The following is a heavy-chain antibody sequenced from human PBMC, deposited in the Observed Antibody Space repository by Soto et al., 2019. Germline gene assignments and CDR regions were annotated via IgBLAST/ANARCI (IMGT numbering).Heavy chain of an antibody. D-gene: IGHD6-13*01. CDR1: GGSITNYY. CDR3: ARVKGSTWSFFDS. V-gene: IGHV4-59*01. Sequence: SETLSLTCTVSGGSITNYYWSWIRQPPGKGLEWIGYIYYTGSTNYNPSLKSRVTISVDTSKNQCSLTLSAVTAADTAVYYCARVKGSTWSFFDSWGQGTPVTVSS. CDR2: IYYTGST. J-gene: IGHJ4*02.